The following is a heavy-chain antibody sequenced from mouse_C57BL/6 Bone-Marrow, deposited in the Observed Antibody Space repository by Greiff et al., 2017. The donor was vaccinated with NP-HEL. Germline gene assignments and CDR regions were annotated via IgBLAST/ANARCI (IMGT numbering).Heavy chain of an antibody. CDR1: GYTFTEYT. CDR2: FYPGSGSI. CDR3: ARHEDGSRSYWYFDV. J-gene: IGHJ1*03. Sequence: QVQLQQPGAELVKPGASVKVSCKASGYTFTEYTIHWVKQRSGQGLEWIGWFYPGSGSIKYNEKVKDKATLTADKSSSTVYMELSGLTSEDSAVYFCARHEDGSRSYWYFDVWGTGTTVTVSS. D-gene: IGHD1-1*01. V-gene: IGHV1-62-2*01.